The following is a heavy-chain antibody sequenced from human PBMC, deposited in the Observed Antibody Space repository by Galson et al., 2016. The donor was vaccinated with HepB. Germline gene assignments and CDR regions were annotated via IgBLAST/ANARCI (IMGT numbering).Heavy chain of an antibody. J-gene: IGHJ3*02. D-gene: IGHD4/OR15-4a*01. V-gene: IGHV3-15*01. CDR2: IRNKAGGGTT. CDR3: TSVSLHLWWGAFDI. Sequence: SLRLSCAASGFSFSDAWINWVRRAPGKGLEWVGRIRNKAGGGTTDYAAPVNGRFTISRDDSKNTLYLQMNSLKTEDTAVYYCTSVSLHLWWGAFDIWGQGTMVIVSS. CDR1: GFSFSDAW.